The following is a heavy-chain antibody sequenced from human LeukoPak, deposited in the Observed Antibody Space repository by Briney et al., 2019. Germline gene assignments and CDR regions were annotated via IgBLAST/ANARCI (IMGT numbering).Heavy chain of an antibody. CDR1: GGSISSYY. J-gene: IGHJ4*02. Sequence: PSDTLSLTCTVSGGSISSYYWSWIRQPAEKGLEWIGNMYTSGNTNYNPSLKSRVTMSVDTSKNQFSLKLSSVTAADTGVYYCARGPSAWYVAYWGRGTLVTVSS. CDR3: ARGPSAWYVAY. D-gene: IGHD6-19*01. CDR2: MYTSGNT. V-gene: IGHV4-4*07.